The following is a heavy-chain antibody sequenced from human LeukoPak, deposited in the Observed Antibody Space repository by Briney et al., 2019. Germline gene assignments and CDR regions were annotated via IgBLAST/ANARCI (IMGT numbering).Heavy chain of an antibody. CDR2: INPSGGST. Sequence: ASVKVSCKASGYTFTSYYMHWVRQAPGQGLEWMGIINPSGGSTSYAQKFQGRVTMTRDMSTSTVYMELSSPRSEDTAVYYCARGGKQQPPGSVWGQGTLVTVSS. CDR3: ARGGKQQPPGSV. D-gene: IGHD6-13*01. CDR1: GYTFTSYY. V-gene: IGHV1-46*01. J-gene: IGHJ1*01.